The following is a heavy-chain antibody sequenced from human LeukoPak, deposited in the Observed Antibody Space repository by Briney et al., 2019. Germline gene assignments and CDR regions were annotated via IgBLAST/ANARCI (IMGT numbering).Heavy chain of an antibody. CDR2: ITGDGGYT. CDR3: ARVDTAMALDY. Sequence: GGSLRLSCAASGFTFSTYVMQWVRQAPGKGLEYVSAITGDGGYTYYANSVKGRFTISRDNSKKTLYLQMNSLRAEDTAVYYCARVDTAMALDYWGQGTLVTVSS. D-gene: IGHD5-18*01. J-gene: IGHJ4*02. CDR1: GFTFSTYV. V-gene: IGHV3-64*01.